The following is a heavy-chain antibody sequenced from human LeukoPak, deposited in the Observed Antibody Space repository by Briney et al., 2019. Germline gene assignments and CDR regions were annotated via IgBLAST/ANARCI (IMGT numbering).Heavy chain of an antibody. CDR3: IRSRGYCSSTSCLHYGMDV. Sequence: GSLRLSCAASGFTFSSYWMSWVRQAPGKGLEWIGSIYYSGSTYYNPSLKSRVTISVDTSKNQFSLKLSSVTAADTAVYYCIRSRGYCSSTSCLHYGMDVWGQGTTVTVSS. CDR2: IYYSGST. CDR1: GFTFSSYW. D-gene: IGHD2-2*01. V-gene: IGHV4-59*05. J-gene: IGHJ6*02.